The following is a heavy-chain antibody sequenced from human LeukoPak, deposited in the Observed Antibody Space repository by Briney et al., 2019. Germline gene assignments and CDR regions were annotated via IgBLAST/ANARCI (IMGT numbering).Heavy chain of an antibody. V-gene: IGHV1-2*06. CDR3: ARMPAAIPTYYYYGMDV. Sequence: ASVKVSCKASGYTFTGYYMHWVRQAPGQGLEWMGQINPNSGGTNYAQKFQGRVTMTRDTSISTAYMELSRLRSDDTAVYYCARMPAAIPTYYYYGMDVWGQGTTVTVSS. CDR2: INPNSGGT. D-gene: IGHD2-2*02. CDR1: GYTFTGYY. J-gene: IGHJ6*02.